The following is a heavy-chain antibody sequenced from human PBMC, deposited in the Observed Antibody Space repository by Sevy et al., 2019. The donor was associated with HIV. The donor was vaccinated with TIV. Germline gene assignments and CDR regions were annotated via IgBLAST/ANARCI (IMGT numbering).Heavy chain of an antibody. CDR2: ISGRSSTI. D-gene: IGHD1-26*01. CDR3: ARESGSYRRNDFDS. Sequence: GGSLRLSCAASGFTFSDDSMNWVRQAPGKGLEWVANISGRSSTISYADSVKGRFIVSRDNALNSLYLQMNSLRAEDTAFYFCARESGSYRRNDFDSWGQGTLVTVSS. J-gene: IGHJ4*02. CDR1: GFTFSDDS. V-gene: IGHV3-48*01.